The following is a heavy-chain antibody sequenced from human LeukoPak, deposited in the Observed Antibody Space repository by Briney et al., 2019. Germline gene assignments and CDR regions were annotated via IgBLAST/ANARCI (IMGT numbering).Heavy chain of an antibody. J-gene: IGHJ4*02. CDR1: GFTFTSYG. V-gene: IGHV3-30*03. Sequence: PGTSLRLSCAASGFTFTSYGMHWVRQAPGKGLEWVALITYDGCYKYYSDSVKGRFTISSDNSKNTLYLQMNSLRAEDTALSYCARDLSPVVRASPMGYWGQGTLVTVSS. CDR3: ARDLSPVVRASPMGY. D-gene: IGHD3-10*01. CDR2: ITYDGCYK.